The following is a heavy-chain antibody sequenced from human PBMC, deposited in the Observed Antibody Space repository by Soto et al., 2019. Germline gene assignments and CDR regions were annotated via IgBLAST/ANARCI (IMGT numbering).Heavy chain of an antibody. CDR3: ARGGAPGYSSRTTTDY. V-gene: IGHV4-30-4*01. CDR1: GGSISSGDYY. D-gene: IGHD6-13*01. J-gene: IGHJ4*02. CDR2: IYYSGST. Sequence: SETLSLTCTVSGGSISSGDYYWSWIRQPPGKGLEWIGYIYYSGSTYYNPSLKSRVTISVDTSKNQFSLKLSSVTAADTAVYYCARGGAPGYSSRTTTDYWGQGTLVTVSS.